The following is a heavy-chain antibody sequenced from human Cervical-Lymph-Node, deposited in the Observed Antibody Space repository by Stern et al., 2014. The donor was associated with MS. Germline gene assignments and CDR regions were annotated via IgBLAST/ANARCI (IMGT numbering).Heavy chain of an antibody. CDR3: ARSSSSGWDY. CDR2: LWYDGRNK. CDR1: GFTFSNHG. V-gene: IGHV3-33*01. J-gene: IGHJ4*02. Sequence: QDQLVQSGGTVVQPGTSLRLSCEGSGFTFSNHGMNWVRRAPGQGLEWVASLWYDGRNKMYEDSVKGRFTISRDNSKNTLYLQMDTLRVEDTAVYYCARSSSSGWDYWGPGTLVTVSS. D-gene: IGHD6-25*01.